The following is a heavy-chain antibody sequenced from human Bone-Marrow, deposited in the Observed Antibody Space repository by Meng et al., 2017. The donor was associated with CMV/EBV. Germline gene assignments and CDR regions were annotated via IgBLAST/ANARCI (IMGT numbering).Heavy chain of an antibody. V-gene: IGHV3-13*01. J-gene: IGHJ3*02. Sequence: HWVRQATGKGLEWVSAIGTAGDTYYPGSVKGRFTISRENAKNSLYLQMNSLRAGDTAVYYCARGEGVVGATPFDSWGQGTMVTV. CDR3: ARGEGVVGATPFDS. D-gene: IGHD1-26*01. CDR2: IGTAGDT.